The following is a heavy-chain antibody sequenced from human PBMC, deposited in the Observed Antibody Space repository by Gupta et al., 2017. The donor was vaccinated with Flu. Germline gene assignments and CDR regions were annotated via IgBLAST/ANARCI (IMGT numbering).Heavy chain of an antibody. CDR2: INGGGDIT. CDR3: AKDFAWGSGWRHGFDI. CDR1: GFTFGSYA. D-gene: IGHD6-25*01. Sequence: EVQLLESGGGLVQPGGFLRLSCTASGFTFGSYAMSWVRQAPGKGLEWVSTINGGGDITYDADSVGGRFTISRDNSRNTLYLQMSNLRADDTALYFCAKDFAWGSGWRHGFDIWGQGTVVTVSS. J-gene: IGHJ3*02. V-gene: IGHV3-23*01.